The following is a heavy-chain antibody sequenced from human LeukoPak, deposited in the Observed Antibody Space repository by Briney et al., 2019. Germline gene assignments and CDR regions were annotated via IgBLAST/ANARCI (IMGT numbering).Heavy chain of an antibody. J-gene: IGHJ5*02. CDR2: INHSGST. V-gene: IGHV4-34*01. CDR1: GGSFSAYY. D-gene: IGHD3-10*01. CDR3: ASGAEGSVRNWFDP. Sequence: SETLSLTCAVYGGSFSAYYWNWIRQPPGKGLEWIGEINHSGSTNYNPSLKSRVTISVDTSKNQFSLKLSSVTAADTAVYYCASGAEGSVRNWFDPWGQGTLVTVSS.